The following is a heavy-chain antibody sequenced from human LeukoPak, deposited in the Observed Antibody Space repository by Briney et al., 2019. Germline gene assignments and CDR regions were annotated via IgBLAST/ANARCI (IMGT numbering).Heavy chain of an antibody. V-gene: IGHV3-33*01. J-gene: IGHJ3*02. Sequence: GGSLRLSCAASGFSFSSHGIHWVRQAPGKGLEWVAVIWYDGTNKYYADSVKGRLTISRDNSKKTVYLQMNSLRAEDTVVYYCARDKNDAFDIWGQGTMVTVSS. CDR3: ARDKNDAFDI. CDR1: GFSFSSHG. CDR2: IWYDGTNK.